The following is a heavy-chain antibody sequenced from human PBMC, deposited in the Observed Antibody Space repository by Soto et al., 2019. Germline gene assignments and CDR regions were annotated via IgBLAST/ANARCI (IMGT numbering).Heavy chain of an antibody. V-gene: IGHV3-23*01. CDR2: ISSGGGAT. D-gene: IGHD4-17*01. CDR3: ARNDYGTYYFDY. CDR1: GFSFNTYA. J-gene: IGHJ4*02. Sequence: GGSLRLSCAASGFSFNTYAMSWVRQAPGKGPEWVSAISSGGGATFYTDSVKGRFTLSRDNSKNTLYLQMNSLRVEDTGVYFCARNDYGTYYFDYWGQGILVTVSS.